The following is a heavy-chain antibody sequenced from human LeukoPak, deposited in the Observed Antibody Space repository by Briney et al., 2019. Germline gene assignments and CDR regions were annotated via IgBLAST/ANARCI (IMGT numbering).Heavy chain of an antibody. D-gene: IGHD3-16*01. V-gene: IGHV3-7*03. CDR1: GFTFSTYW. Sequence: GGSLRLSCAASGFTFSTYWMSWVRQAPGKGLEWVANIKHDGSDKFYADSMKGRFTISRDNAKNSLYLQMSNLRAEDTAVYFRARGGGLDVWGQGATVTVSS. J-gene: IGHJ6*02. CDR3: ARGGGLDV. CDR2: IKHDGSDK.